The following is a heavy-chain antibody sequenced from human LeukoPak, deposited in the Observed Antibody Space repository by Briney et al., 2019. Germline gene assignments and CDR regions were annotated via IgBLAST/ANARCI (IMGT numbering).Heavy chain of an antibody. D-gene: IGHD3-9*01. V-gene: IGHV1-69*05. Sequence: ASVKVSCKASGGTFSSYAISWVRQAPGQGLEWMGGIIPIFGTANYAQKFQGRVTITTDESTSTAYMELSSLRSEDTAVYYCARAPILTGSAKYYFGYWGQGTLVTVSS. CDR3: ARAPILTGSAKYYFGY. J-gene: IGHJ4*02. CDR1: GGTFSSYA. CDR2: IIPIFGTA.